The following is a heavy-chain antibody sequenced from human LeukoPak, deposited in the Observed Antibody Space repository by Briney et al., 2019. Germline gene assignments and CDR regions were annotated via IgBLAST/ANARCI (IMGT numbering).Heavy chain of an antibody. Sequence: GGSLRLSCAASGFTFSSYAMSWVRQAPGKGLEWVADIKQDGSEKYYVDSVKGRFTISRDNAKNSLYLQMNSLRAEDTAVYYCARLSGWYDDAFDIWGQGTMVTVSS. D-gene: IGHD6-19*01. CDR3: ARLSGWYDDAFDI. J-gene: IGHJ3*02. CDR1: GFTFSSYA. CDR2: IKQDGSEK. V-gene: IGHV3-7*01.